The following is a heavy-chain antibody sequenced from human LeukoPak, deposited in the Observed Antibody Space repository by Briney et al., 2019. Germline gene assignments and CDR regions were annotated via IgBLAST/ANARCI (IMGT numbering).Heavy chain of an antibody. CDR2: INPNSGGA. V-gene: IGHV1-2*02. CDR1: GYTFTGYY. Sequence: GASVKVSCKASGYTFTGYYMHWVRQAPGQGLEWMGWINPNSGGANYAQKFQGRVTMTRDTSISTAYMELSRLRSDDTAVYYCAREISNYDFWSGYYTSYYYYMDVWGKGTTVTVSS. CDR3: AREISNYDFWSGYYTSYYYYMDV. J-gene: IGHJ6*03. D-gene: IGHD3-3*01.